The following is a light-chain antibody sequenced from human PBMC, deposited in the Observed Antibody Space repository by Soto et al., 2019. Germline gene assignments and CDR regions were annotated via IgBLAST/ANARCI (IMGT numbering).Light chain of an antibody. Sequence: DIVITQSPATLSVSPGERATLSCRASQSVSSNLAWYQQKPGQAPRLLMYGASTRATGIPARFSGSGSGTDFTLTISSLQPEDAAVYYCQQRSNWPPITFGQGTRLEIK. CDR2: GAS. J-gene: IGKJ5*01. V-gene: IGKV3-15*01. CDR1: QSVSSN. CDR3: QQRSNWPPIT.